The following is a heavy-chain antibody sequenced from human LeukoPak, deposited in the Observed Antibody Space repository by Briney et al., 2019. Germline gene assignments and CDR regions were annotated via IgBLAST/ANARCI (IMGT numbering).Heavy chain of an antibody. CDR2: IYHSGST. CDR3: GRGGFGEPADY. V-gene: IGHV4-38-2*02. Sequence: SETLSLTCTVSGYSISSGYYWGWIRPPPGKGLGWIGSIYHSGSTYYNPSLKSRVTISVDTSKNHFSLKLSSVTAADTAVYYCGRGGFGEPADYWGQGTLVTVSS. D-gene: IGHD3-10*01. CDR1: GYSISSGYY. J-gene: IGHJ4*02.